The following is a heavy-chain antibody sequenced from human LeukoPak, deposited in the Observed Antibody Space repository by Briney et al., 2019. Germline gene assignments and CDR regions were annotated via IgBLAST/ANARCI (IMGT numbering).Heavy chain of an antibody. CDR2: INPNSGGT. Sequence: ASVKVSCKASGYTFTGYYMHWVRQAPGQGLEWMGWINPNSGGTNYAQKFQGRVTMTRDTSISTAYMELSRLRSDDTAVYYCARVPGGGSGWYMGYYFDYWGQGTLVTVSS. J-gene: IGHJ4*02. CDR3: ARVPGGGSGWYMGYYFDY. V-gene: IGHV1-2*02. CDR1: GYTFTGYY. D-gene: IGHD6-19*01.